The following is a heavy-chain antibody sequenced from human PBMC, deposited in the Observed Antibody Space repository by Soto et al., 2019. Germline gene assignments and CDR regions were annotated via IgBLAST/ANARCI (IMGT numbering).Heavy chain of an antibody. CDR3: AKDSGTYQELLDY. J-gene: IGHJ4*02. D-gene: IGHD1-26*01. CDR1: GFTFSDYA. Sequence: EVKLVESGGGLVQPGGSLRLSCDASGFTFSDYAMNWVRQAPGKGLEWVSFISKGSSTIYYADSLKGRFTLSRDNAKNSLYLQMNHLREEDTAIYYCAKDSGTYQELLDYWGQGTLVTVSS. V-gene: IGHV3-48*02. CDR2: ISKGSSTI.